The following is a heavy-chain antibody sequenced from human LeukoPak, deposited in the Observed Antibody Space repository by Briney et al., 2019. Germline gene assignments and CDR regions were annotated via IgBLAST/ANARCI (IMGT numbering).Heavy chain of an antibody. CDR1: GFTFSSYE. CDR3: ARSKRDWMDYGSGSGYYMDV. D-gene: IGHD3-10*01. V-gene: IGHV3-48*03. J-gene: IGHJ6*03. Sequence: PGGSLRLSCAASGFTFSSYEMNWVRQAPGKGLEWVSYISSSGSTIYYADSVKGRFTISRDNAKNSLYLQMNSLRAEDTAVYYCARSKRDWMDYGSGSGYYMDVWGKGTTVTISS. CDR2: ISSSGSTI.